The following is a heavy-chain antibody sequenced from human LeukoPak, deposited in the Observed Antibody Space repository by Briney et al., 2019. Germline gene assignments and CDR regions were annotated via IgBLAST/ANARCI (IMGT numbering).Heavy chain of an antibody. CDR2: INDSGST. J-gene: IGHJ4*02. V-gene: IGHV4-34*01. CDR3: ARLKKERFGELFSRLTSTPRYYFDY. CDR1: GGSLSGYY. Sequence: SETLSLTCAVYGGSLSGYYWSWIRQSPGKGLEWIGEINDSGSTNYNPSLKSRVTISVDTSKNQFSLKLTSVTAADTAVYYCARLKKERFGELFSRLTSTPRYYFDYWGQGTLVTVSS. D-gene: IGHD3-10*01.